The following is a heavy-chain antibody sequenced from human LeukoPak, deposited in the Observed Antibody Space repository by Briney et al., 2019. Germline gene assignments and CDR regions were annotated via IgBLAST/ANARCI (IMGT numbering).Heavy chain of an antibody. V-gene: IGHV4-59*08. CDR2: IYYSGST. D-gene: IGHD3-22*01. CDR1: GGSISSYY. CDR3: ARHYYDSSGYIDY. J-gene: IGHJ4*02. Sequence: PSETLSLTCTVSGGSISSYYRSWIRQPPGKGLEWIGYIYYSGSTNYNPSLKSRVTISVDTSKNQFSLKLSSVTAADTAVYYCARHYYDSSGYIDYWGQGTLVTVSS.